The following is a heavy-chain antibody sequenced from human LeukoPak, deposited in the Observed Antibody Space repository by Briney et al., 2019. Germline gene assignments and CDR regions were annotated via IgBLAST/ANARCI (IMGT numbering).Heavy chain of an antibody. CDR2: ICSSGST. Sequence: SETVSLTCSVCGDSMKISEYYCAWVRQARGKGLEWIGNICSSGSTFYHPSRKSRVNISVDTSNNQFSLKLRSVTAADTGVYYCARETSQVSTYYYYYYTDVWGKGITVTVSS. J-gene: IGHJ6*03. CDR3: ARETSQVSTYYYYYYTDV. CDR1: GDSMKISEYY. V-gene: IGHV4-39*07. D-gene: IGHD2-2*01.